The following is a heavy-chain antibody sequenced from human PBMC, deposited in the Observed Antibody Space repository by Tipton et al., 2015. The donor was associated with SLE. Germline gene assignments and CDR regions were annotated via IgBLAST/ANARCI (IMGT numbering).Heavy chain of an antibody. D-gene: IGHD7-27*01. CDR2: IKPDGDDK. V-gene: IGHV3-7*03. Sequence: SLRLSCVASGFSFGSRWMSWVRQAPGKGLEWVANIKPDGDDKYYVDSVKGRFTISRDNSKNMLYLQMNSLRVEDTAVYYCAKGGTGKFDYWGQGTLVTVSS. J-gene: IGHJ4*02. CDR1: GFSFGSRW. CDR3: AKGGTGKFDY.